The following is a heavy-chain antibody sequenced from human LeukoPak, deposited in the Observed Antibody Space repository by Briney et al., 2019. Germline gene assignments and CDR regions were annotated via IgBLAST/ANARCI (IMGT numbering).Heavy chain of an antibody. CDR2: ISYDGSNK. CDR1: GFTFSSYA. D-gene: IGHD5-12*01. Sequence: PGRSLRLSCAASGFTFSSYAMHWVRQAPGKGLEWVAVISYDGSNKYYADSVKGRFTISRDNSKNTLYLQMNSLRAEDTAVYYCAKSGYDWGRSWFDPWGQGTLGTVSS. V-gene: IGHV3-30*04. CDR3: AKSGYDWGRSWFDP. J-gene: IGHJ5*02.